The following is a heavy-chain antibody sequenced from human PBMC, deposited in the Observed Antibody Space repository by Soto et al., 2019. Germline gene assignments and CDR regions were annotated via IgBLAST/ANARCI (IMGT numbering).Heavy chain of an antibody. CDR2: IYYSGST. Sequence: PSETLSLTCTVSGGSVSSGSYYWSWIRQPPGKGLEWIGYIYYSGSTNYNPSLKSRVTISVDTSKNQFSLKLSSVTAADTAVYYCARLYSSGWLDYRGQGTLVTVSS. D-gene: IGHD6-19*01. CDR3: ARLYSSGWLDY. J-gene: IGHJ4*02. CDR1: GGSVSSGSYY. V-gene: IGHV4-61*01.